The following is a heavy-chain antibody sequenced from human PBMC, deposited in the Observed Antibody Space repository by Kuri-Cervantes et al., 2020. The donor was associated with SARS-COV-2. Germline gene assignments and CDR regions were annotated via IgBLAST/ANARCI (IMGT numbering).Heavy chain of an antibody. Sequence: SDTLSLTCAVYGGSFSGYYWSWIRQPPGKGLDWIGEINHSGSTNFNPSLKSRVTISVDTSKNQFSLKLSSVTAADTAVYYCARDFSAFGGMDDWGQGTTVTVSS. J-gene: IGHJ6*02. D-gene: IGHD3-10*01. CDR1: GGSFSGYY. CDR2: INHSGST. V-gene: IGHV4-34*01. CDR3: ARDFSAFGGMDD.